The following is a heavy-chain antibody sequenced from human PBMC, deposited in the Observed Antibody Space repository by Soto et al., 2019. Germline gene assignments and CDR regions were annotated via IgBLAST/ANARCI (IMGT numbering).Heavy chain of an antibody. V-gene: IGHV3-23*01. CDR1: GFTFISYA. Sequence: EVQLLQSGGGLVQPGGSLGLSCGASGFTFISYAMSWVRHVPGKGLEWISSISGSGANTWYAGSVQGRFIISRDNSKSTVSLHMSSPRVEDTAIYYCARDRATFDSWGQGTLVTVSS. CDR2: ISGSGANT. D-gene: IGHD1-26*01. J-gene: IGHJ4*02. CDR3: ARDRATFDS.